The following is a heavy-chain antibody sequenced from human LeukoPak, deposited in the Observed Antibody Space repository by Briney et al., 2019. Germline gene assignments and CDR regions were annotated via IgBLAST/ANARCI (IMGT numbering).Heavy chain of an antibody. J-gene: IGHJ4*02. Sequence: PGGSLRLSCAASGFTFSSYEMNWVRQAPGKGLEWVSSISRSSNYKYYADSVKGRFTISRDNAKNSLYLQMNSLRAEDTAVYYCVRALYDSSGYYSHFDYWGQGTLVTVSS. CDR3: VRALYDSSGYYSHFDY. CDR1: GFTFSSYE. V-gene: IGHV3-21*01. D-gene: IGHD3-22*01. CDR2: ISRSSNYK.